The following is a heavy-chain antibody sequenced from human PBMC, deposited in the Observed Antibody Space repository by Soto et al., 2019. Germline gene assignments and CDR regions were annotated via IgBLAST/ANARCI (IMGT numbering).Heavy chain of an antibody. CDR2: ISSKDGNSM. D-gene: IGHD2-8*02. CDR3: AVPWGSAWWYFDL. J-gene: IGHJ4*02. CDR1: GSTLTNYH. V-gene: IGHV3-21*06. Sequence: EVQLVESGGALVRPGESRRLSCAGPGSTLTNYHMTWFTQAPGKGLEWVASISSKDGNSMYYADSVKGRFTISRDNAKNSLYLYMDSLRAEDTAVYYCAVPWGSAWWYFDLWGQGTLVTVSS.